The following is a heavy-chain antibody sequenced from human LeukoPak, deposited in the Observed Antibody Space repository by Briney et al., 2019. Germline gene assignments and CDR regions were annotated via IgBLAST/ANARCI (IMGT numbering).Heavy chain of an antibody. V-gene: IGHV4-59*08. D-gene: IGHD2-8*02. Sequence: SETLSLTCTVSGGSISGYYWSWIRQPPGKGLECIAYIFYSGSTNYNPSFKSRVSISLDTSKSQFSLKLTSVTAADTAMYYCARLGFRTGDNSLADYWGRGTQVTVSS. J-gene: IGHJ4*02. CDR3: ARLGFRTGDNSLADY. CDR1: GGSISGYY. CDR2: IFYSGST.